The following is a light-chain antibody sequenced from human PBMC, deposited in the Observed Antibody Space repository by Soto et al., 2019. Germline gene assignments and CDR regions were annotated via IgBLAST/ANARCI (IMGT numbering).Light chain of an antibody. CDR3: QQSYSSPPLT. V-gene: IGKV1-39*01. CDR1: QSISTY. Sequence: DIPMTQSPSSLSASVGDRVTITCRASQSISTYLNWYQQKPGKAPKLLIYDASSLQSGGPSRFSGSGSGTQFALSSSSLQPVDFATYYGQQSYSSPPLTFGGGTKVGIK. CDR2: DAS. J-gene: IGKJ4*01.